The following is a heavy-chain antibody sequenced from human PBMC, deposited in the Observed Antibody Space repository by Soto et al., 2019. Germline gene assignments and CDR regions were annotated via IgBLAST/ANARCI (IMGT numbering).Heavy chain of an antibody. D-gene: IGHD3-22*01. Sequence: LRLSCAASGFTFSSYAMSWVRQAPGKGLEWVPAVSGDGGSTFYAHSVKGRFTIARDKFKNTLFLQMSSLRAEDTAIYYCAKVNYPYYDRGPYYFDFWGQGTLVTVSS. CDR2: VSGDGGST. J-gene: IGHJ4*02. CDR1: GFTFSSYA. CDR3: AKVNYPYYDRGPYYFDF. V-gene: IGHV3-23*01.